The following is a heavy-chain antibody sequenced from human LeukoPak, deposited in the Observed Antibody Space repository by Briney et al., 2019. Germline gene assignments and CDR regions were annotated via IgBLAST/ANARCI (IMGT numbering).Heavy chain of an antibody. J-gene: IGHJ4*02. CDR3: ARGVVTPSYYFDY. Sequence: GRSLRLSCAASGFTFTNYAMHWVRQAPGKGLEWVAVIWDDGGNKFYADSVKGRFTISRDNSKNTLFLQMNSLRVEDTAVYYCARGVVTPSYYFDYWGQGTLVAVSS. D-gene: IGHD2-15*01. CDR1: GFTFTNYA. V-gene: IGHV3-30*19. CDR2: IWDDGGNK.